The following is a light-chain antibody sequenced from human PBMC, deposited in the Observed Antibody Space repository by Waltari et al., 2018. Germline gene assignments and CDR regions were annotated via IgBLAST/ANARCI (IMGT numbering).Light chain of an antibody. CDR2: ESS. V-gene: IGLV1-51*02. CDR1: NSNIGKNY. CDR3: ATWDSNLNVGL. Sequence: QSVLTQPPSVSAAPGQKVTISCSGSNSNIGKNYVSWYQKFPGTAPKLLIHESSRRPSGIPLHLYGTKSATSVTLAITGLQPADEADYYCATWDSNLNVGLFGGGTRLSVL. J-gene: IGLJ2*01.